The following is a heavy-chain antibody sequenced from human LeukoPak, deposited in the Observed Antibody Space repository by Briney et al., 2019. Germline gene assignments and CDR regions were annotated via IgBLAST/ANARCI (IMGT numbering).Heavy chain of an antibody. V-gene: IGHV3-30*02. D-gene: IGHD3-22*01. CDR2: IRYDGSNK. CDR1: GFTFSSYG. Sequence: PGGSLRLSCAASGFTFSSYGMHWVRQAPGKGLDWVAFIRYDGSNKYYADSVKGRFTISRDNSKNTLYLQMNSLRAEDTAVYYCARADYYDSSGYYPDAFDIWGQGTMVTVSS. CDR3: ARADYYDSSGYYPDAFDI. J-gene: IGHJ3*02.